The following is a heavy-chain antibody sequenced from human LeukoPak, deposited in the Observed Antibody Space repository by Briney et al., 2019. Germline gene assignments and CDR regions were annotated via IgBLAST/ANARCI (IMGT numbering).Heavy chain of an antibody. CDR3: ARHPTLYPD. CDR1: GFTFSSYW. V-gene: IGHV3-74*01. J-gene: IGHJ4*02. D-gene: IGHD2-8*01. CDR2: INSDGSSR. Sequence: PGGSLRLSCAASGFTFSSYWMHWVRQAPGKGLVWVSRINSDGSSRSDADSVKGRFTISRDNANNTLYLQMNSLRAEDTAVYYCARHPTLYPDGGQGTLVTVSS.